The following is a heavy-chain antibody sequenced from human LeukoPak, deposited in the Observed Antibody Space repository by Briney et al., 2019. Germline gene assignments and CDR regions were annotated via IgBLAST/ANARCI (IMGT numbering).Heavy chain of an antibody. D-gene: IGHD3-22*01. V-gene: IGHV1-46*01. CDR1: GYTFTSYY. CDR2: INPSGGST. J-gene: IGHJ3*02. CDR3: ARDFRDSSGYYDAFDI. Sequence: ASVKVSCKASGYTFTSYYMHWVRQAPGQGLEWMGIINPSGGSTSYAQKFQGRVTMTRDTSTSTVYMELSSLRSEDTAVYYRARDFRDSSGYYDAFDIWGQGTMVTVSS.